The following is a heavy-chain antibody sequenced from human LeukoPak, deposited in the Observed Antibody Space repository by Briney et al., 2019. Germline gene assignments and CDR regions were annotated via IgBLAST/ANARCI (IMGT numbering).Heavy chain of an antibody. CDR3: TTDPAAGLDY. CDR1: GFTFSSYW. D-gene: IGHD6-13*01. V-gene: IGHV3-7*01. Sequence: GGSLRLSCAASGFTFSSYWMTWVRQAPGKGLEWVANIKQHGSEMYYVDSVKGRFTISRDDAKNSLYLQMNSLRAEDTAVYYCTTDPAAGLDYWGQGTLVTVSS. CDR2: IKQHGSEM. J-gene: IGHJ4*02.